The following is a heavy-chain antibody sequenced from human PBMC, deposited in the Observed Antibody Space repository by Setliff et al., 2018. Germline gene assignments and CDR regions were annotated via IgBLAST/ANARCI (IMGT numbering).Heavy chain of an antibody. J-gene: IGHJ5*02. CDR3: AKDFWSGYVSYLDP. V-gene: IGHV3-48*01. D-gene: IGHD3-3*01. CDR1: GFSFSNHA. Sequence: GGSLRLSCAASGFSFSNHAMNWVRQAPEKGLEWVSYISSSSSTIYYADSVKGRFTISRDNAKNSLYLQMSDLRAEDTAVYYCAKDFWSGYVSYLDPWGQGTLVTVSS. CDR2: ISSSSSTI.